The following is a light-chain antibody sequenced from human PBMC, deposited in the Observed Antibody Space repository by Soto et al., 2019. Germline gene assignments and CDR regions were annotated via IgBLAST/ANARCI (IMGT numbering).Light chain of an antibody. CDR2: GAS. V-gene: IGKV3-20*01. CDR1: QSVNNNF. J-gene: IGKJ2*01. Sequence: EIVLTQSPATLSLSPGERAALSCGASQSVNNNFFAWYQQIPGQAPRLLIYGASSRASGIPARFSGSGSGTDFTLTISRLEPKDFAVYYCQQYGDSPYTFGQGTKLQIK. CDR3: QQYGDSPYT.